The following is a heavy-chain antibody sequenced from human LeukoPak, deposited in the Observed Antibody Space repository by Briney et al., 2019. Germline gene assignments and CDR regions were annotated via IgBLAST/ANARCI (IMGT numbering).Heavy chain of an antibody. Sequence: GGSLRLSCAASRFMFPTYWMSWVRQVPGKGLEWVANINQDGSEKYYADSVKGRFTISRDNSKNTLYLQMNSLRAEDTAVYYCAKDLSDSSGYYYDAFDIWGQGTMVTVSS. D-gene: IGHD3-22*01. CDR3: AKDLSDSSGYYYDAFDI. V-gene: IGHV3-7*03. CDR1: RFMFPTYW. J-gene: IGHJ3*02. CDR2: INQDGSEK.